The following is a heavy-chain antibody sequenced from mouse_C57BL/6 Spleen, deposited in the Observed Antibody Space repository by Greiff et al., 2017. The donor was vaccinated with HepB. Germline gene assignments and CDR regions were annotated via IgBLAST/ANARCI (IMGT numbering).Heavy chain of an antibody. CDR2: IYPRDGST. Sequence: QVQLKESGPELVKPGASVKLSCKASGYTFTSYDINWVKQRPGQGLEWIGWIYPRDGSTKYNEKFKGKATLTVDTSSSTAYMELHSLTSEDSAVYFCAREGYDYGLWENFDYWGQGTTLTVSS. CDR1: GYTFTSYD. CDR3: AREGYDYGLWENFDY. D-gene: IGHD2-4*01. J-gene: IGHJ2*01. V-gene: IGHV1-85*01.